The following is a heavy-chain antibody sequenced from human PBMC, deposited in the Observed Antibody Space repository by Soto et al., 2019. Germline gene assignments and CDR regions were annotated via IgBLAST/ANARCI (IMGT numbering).Heavy chain of an antibody. CDR2: ISYSGST. CDR1: GGSIISSF. J-gene: IGHJ6*02. CDR3: ARGHRAMEYYYYYGMDD. V-gene: IGHV4-59*01. D-gene: IGHD5-18*01. Sequence: VSGGSIISSFWSWILQPLGNELEWIGYISYSGSTTYNPSFKSRITLSVDTSKNQFSLRLASVTAADTAVYYCARGHRAMEYYYYYGMDDWGQGTTVTVSS.